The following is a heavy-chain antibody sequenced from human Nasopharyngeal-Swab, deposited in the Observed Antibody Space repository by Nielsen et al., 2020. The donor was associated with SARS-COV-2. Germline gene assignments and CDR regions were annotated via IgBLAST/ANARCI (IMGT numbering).Heavy chain of an antibody. D-gene: IGHD2-15*01. Sequence: GGSLRLSCAASGFTFDDYTMHWVRQAPGKGLEWVSLISWDGGSTYYADSVKGRFTISRDNSKNSLYLQMNSLRTEDTALYYCAKDQSGGGGFDYWGRGTLVTVSS. CDR3: AKDQSGGGGFDY. CDR2: ISWDGGST. CDR1: GFTFDDYT. V-gene: IGHV3-43*01. J-gene: IGHJ4*02.